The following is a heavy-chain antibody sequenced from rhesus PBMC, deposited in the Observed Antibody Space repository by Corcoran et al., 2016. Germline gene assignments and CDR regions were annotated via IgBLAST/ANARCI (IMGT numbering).Heavy chain of an antibody. CDR2: IFNNNESN. CDR3: AKSGAPIAPVDF. V-gene: IGHV4S12*01. Sequence: QVQLQESGPGVVKPSETLSLTCAVSGGSISSGYYYWTWIRQPPGKGLEWIGGIFNNNESNIYNPALKSRVTISKDTSKNQFSLTLTAVTAADTAVYFCAKSGAPIAPVDFWGQGVLVTVSS. J-gene: IGHJ4*01. D-gene: IGHD1-44*01. CDR1: GGSISSGYYY.